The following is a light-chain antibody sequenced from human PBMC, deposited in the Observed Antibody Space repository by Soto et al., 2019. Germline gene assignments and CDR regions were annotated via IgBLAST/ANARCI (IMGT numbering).Light chain of an antibody. CDR3: CSYAGSYMV. CDR1: TSDIGAYNY. J-gene: IGLJ2*01. V-gene: IGLV2-8*01. Sequence: QSALTQPPSASGSPGQSVTISCTGTTSDIGAYNYVSWYQQRPGKAPKLIIYDVTKRPSGVPDRFSGSKSGNTASLTISGLQAEDETDYYCCSYAGSYMVFGGGTQLTVL. CDR2: DVT.